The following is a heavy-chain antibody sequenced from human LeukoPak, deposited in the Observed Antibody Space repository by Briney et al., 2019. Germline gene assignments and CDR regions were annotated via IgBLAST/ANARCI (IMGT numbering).Heavy chain of an antibody. CDR1: GFTFSSYS. CDR3: ATLKRTGTPYYFDY. J-gene: IGHJ4*02. D-gene: IGHD1-1*01. CDR2: ISSSSSYI. V-gene: IGHV3-21*01. Sequence: GGSLRLSCAASGFTFSSYSMNWVRQAPGKGLEWVSSISSSSSYIYYADSVKGRFTISKDNAKNSLYLQMNSLRAEDTAVYYCATLKRTGTPYYFDYWGQGTLVTVSS.